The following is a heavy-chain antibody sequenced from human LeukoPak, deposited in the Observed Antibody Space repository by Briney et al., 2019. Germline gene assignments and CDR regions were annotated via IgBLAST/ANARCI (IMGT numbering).Heavy chain of an antibody. CDR2: ISNDGSDK. V-gene: IGHV3-30*03. J-gene: IGHJ4*02. D-gene: IGHD3-10*01. CDR3: VREGTYFFASGSFQGYYFDN. Sequence: GGSLRLSCAAPGVTFSNYAMHWVRQSPGKGLEWVGVISNDGSDKHHADSVKGRFTVSRDNSKHTVYLQMDRLRVEDTAIYYCVREGTYFFASGSFQGYYFDNWGQGTLVTVSS. CDR1: GVTFSNYA.